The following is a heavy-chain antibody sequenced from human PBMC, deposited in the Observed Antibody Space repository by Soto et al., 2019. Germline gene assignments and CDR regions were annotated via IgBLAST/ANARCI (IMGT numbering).Heavy chain of an antibody. Sequence: PSETLSLTCTVSGGSISSYYWSWIRQPPGKGLEWIGYIYHRGTTYYNPSLRSRVIMLVDTSKNQFSLKLTSVTAADTAMYFCARESCSSGGCYSFDYWGLGTLVTVSS. CDR2: IYHRGTT. V-gene: IGHV4-59*04. D-gene: IGHD2-15*01. J-gene: IGHJ4*02. CDR3: ARESCSSGGCYSFDY. CDR1: GGSISSYY.